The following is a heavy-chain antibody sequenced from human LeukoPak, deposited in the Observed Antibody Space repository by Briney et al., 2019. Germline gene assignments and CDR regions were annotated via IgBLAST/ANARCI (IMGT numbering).Heavy chain of an antibody. CDR2: INAGNGNT. D-gene: IGHD5-18*01. CDR1: GYTFTSYD. Sequence: GASVKVSCKASGYTFTSYDINWVRQATGQRLEWMGWINAGNGNTKYSQKFQGRVTITRDTSASTAYMELSSLRSEDTAVYYCALGYSYGYLSFDYWGQGTLVTVSS. CDR3: ALGYSYGYLSFDY. V-gene: IGHV1-3*01. J-gene: IGHJ4*02.